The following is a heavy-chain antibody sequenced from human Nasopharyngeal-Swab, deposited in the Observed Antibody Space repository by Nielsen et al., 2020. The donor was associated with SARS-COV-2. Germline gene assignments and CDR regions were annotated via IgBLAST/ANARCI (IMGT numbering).Heavy chain of an antibody. CDR3: AKERVMITFGGTYNAFDI. D-gene: IGHD3-16*01. V-gene: IGHV3-23*01. Sequence: GESLKISCVASGYSFRTYGMSWVRQAPGKGLEWVAAISGSGDISGSGGSTYYADSLKGRFTVSRDNSKNTVYLQMNSLRAEDTAIYYCAKERVMITFGGTYNAFDIWGQGTMVTVSS. CDR2: ISGSGDISGSGGST. CDR1: GYSFRTYG. J-gene: IGHJ3*02.